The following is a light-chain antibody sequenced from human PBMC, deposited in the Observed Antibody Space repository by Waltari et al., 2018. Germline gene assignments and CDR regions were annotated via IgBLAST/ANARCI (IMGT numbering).Light chain of an antibody. V-gene: IGKV1-5*03. Sequence: DIQMTQSPPPLSASVGARATITCRASQNINTWLAWHQQKPGKAPKLLIYKASSLESGVPSRFSGSGSGTEYTLTISSLQPDDFATYYCRQYNGEPRTFGQGTKVEVK. CDR3: RQYNGEPRT. CDR2: KAS. CDR1: QNINTW. J-gene: IGKJ1*01.